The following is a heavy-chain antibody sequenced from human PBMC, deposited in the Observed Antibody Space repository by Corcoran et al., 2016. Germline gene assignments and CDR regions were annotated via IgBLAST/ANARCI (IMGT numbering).Heavy chain of an antibody. D-gene: IGHD6-19*01. Sequence: EVQLVESGGGLVQPGGSLRLSCAASGFTFSSYSMNWVRQAPGKGLEWVSYISSSSSTIYYADSVKGRFTISRDNAKNSLYLQMNSLRDEDTAVYYCARDLGPGPSGWETLFDYWGQGTLVTVSS. CDR2: ISSSSSTI. J-gene: IGHJ4*02. CDR3: ARDLGPGPSGWETLFDY. V-gene: IGHV3-48*02. CDR1: GFTFSSYS.